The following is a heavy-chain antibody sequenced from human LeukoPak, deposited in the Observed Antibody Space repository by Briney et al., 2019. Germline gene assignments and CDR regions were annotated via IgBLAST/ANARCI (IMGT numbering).Heavy chain of an antibody. V-gene: IGHV1-69*04. D-gene: IGHD2-15*01. CDR3: ARDRGCSGGSCYSTGNYIDY. CDR1: GGTFSSYA. J-gene: IGHJ4*02. CDR2: IIPILGIA. Sequence: ASVKVSCKASGGTFSSYAISWVRQAPGQGLEWMGRIIPILGIANYAQKFQGRVTITADKSTSTAYMELSSLRSEDTAVYYCARDRGCSGGSCYSTGNYIDYWGQGTLVTVSS.